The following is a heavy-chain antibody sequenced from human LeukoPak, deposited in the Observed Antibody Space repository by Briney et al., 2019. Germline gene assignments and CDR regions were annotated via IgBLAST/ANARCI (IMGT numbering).Heavy chain of an antibody. Sequence: GGSLRLSCAASGFTVSNAWMSWVRQAPGKGLEWVGHIKHETDGGTTDYAAPVKGRFTISRDDSKNTLYLQLNSLKLEDTAVYHCTTDKDSRDFGLDYWGQGTLVTVSS. D-gene: IGHD4-17*01. CDR2: IKHETDGGTT. V-gene: IGHV3-15*01. J-gene: IGHJ4*02. CDR3: TTDKDSRDFGLDY. CDR1: GFTVSNAW.